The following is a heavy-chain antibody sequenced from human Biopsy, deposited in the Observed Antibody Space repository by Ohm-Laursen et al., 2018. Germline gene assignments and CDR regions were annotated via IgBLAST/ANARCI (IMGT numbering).Heavy chain of an antibody. CDR2: VNPNSGNT. CDR1: GYTFTNYD. D-gene: IGHD6-13*01. Sequence: VSSVKVSCKPSGYTFTNYDINWVRQAPGQGPEWMGWVNPNSGNTGYAQKFQGRVAMTRSTSISTAYMELSSLTSEDTAVYYCAREPFGQQLGPFDYWGQGALVIVSS. J-gene: IGHJ4*02. CDR3: AREPFGQQLGPFDY. V-gene: IGHV1-8*01.